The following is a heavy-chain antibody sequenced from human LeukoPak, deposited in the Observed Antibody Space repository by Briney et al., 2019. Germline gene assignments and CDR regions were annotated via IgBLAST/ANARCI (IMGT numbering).Heavy chain of an antibody. CDR3: ARRHVEYTSWSDPYYFDY. Sequence: SETLSLTCTVSGGSISSYYWSWIRQPPGKGLEWIGYIYYSGSTNYNPSLKSRVTISVDTSKNQFSLKLSSVTAEDTAVYYCARRHVEYTSWSDPYYFDYWGQGTLVTVSS. J-gene: IGHJ4*02. V-gene: IGHV4-59*01. CDR1: GGSISSYY. CDR2: IYYSGST. D-gene: IGHD2-2*01.